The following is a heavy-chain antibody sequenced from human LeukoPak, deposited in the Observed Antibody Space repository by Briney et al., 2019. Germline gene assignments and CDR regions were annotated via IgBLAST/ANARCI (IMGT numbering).Heavy chain of an antibody. CDR1: GLTFSSYS. V-gene: IGHV3-21*04. D-gene: IGHD6-13*01. CDR2: ISSSSSYI. CDR3: VKVTAAGFVDH. J-gene: IGHJ4*02. Sequence: GGSLRLSCAASGLTFSSYSMTWVRQAPGKGLEWVSSISSSSSYIYYADSVKGRFTISRDNAKNSLYLQMNSLGAEDTAFYYCVKVTAAGFVDHWGQGTLVTVSS.